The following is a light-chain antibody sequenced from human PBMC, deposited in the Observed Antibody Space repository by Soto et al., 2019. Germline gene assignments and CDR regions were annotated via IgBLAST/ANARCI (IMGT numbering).Light chain of an antibody. CDR3: QKYNSAPLT. CDR2: DAS. V-gene: IGKV1-27*01. CDR1: QGINNY. Sequence: DIQVTQSPSSLSASVGDRVAITCRASQGINNYLAWYQQKPGKVPKLLIYDASTLRSGVPSRFSGSGSGTDFTLTISSLQPEDVATYYCQKYNSAPLTFGGGTKVEIK. J-gene: IGKJ4*01.